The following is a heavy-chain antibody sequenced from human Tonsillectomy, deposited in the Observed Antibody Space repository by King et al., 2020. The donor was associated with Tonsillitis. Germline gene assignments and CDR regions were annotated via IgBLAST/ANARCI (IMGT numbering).Heavy chain of an antibody. CDR2: ISRSSSYI. D-gene: IGHD2-15*01. CDR1: GFTFTSYS. CDR3: ARSRGRDCSGGSCYDAFDI. J-gene: IGHJ3*02. V-gene: IGHV3-21*01. Sequence: QLVQSGGGLVKPGGSLRLSCAASGFTFTSYSMNWVRQAPGKGLEWVSSISRSSSYIYYTDSVKGRFIISGDTAKNSLYLQMNSLRAADTAVYYCARSRGRDCSGGSCYDAFDIWGQGTMVSVSS.